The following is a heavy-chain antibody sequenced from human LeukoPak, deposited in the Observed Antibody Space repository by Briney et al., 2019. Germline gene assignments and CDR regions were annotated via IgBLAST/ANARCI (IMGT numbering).Heavy chain of an antibody. CDR2: IYYSGST. CDR1: GGSISSGGYY. J-gene: IGHJ4*02. D-gene: IGHD3-9*01. V-gene: IGHV4-31*03. Sequence: PSQTLSLTCTVSGGSISSGGYYWSWIRQHPGKGLEWIGYIYYSGSTYYNPSLKSRVTISVDTSKNQFSLKLSSVAAADTAVYYCASGLLTGYYNFVFDYWGQGTLVTVPS. CDR3: ASGLLTGYYNFVFDY.